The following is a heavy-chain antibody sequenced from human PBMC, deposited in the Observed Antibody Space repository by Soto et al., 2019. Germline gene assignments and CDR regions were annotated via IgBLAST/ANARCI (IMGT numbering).Heavy chain of an antibody. J-gene: IGHJ6*02. Sequence: SETLSLTCAVYGGSFSGYYWSWIRQPPGTGLEWIGEINHSGSTNYNPSLKSRVTISVDTSKNQFSLKLSSVTAADTAVYYCARGRHCSGGSCYWFHYGMDVWGQGTTVTVSS. V-gene: IGHV4-34*01. CDR1: GGSFSGYY. CDR3: ARGRHCSGGSCYWFHYGMDV. D-gene: IGHD2-15*01. CDR2: INHSGST.